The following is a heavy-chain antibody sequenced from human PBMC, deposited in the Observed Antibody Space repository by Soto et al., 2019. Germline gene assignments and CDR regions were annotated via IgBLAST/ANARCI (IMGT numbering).Heavy chain of an antibody. V-gene: IGHV1-18*01. CDR3: ARGRYGDY. D-gene: IGHD1-1*01. CDR1: GYAFTTYG. J-gene: IGHJ4*02. CDR2: ISPHNGNT. Sequence: QVHLVQSGAEVKKPGASVKVSCQASGYAFTTYGITWVRQAPGQGLEWMGWISPHNGNTNYAQKLQGRVTVTRDTSTSPAYMELTSLRSDATAVYYCARGRYGDYWGQGALVTVSS.